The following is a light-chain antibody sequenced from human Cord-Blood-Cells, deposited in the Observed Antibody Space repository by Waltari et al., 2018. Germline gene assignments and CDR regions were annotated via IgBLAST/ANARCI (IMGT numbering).Light chain of an antibody. CDR3: QQYGSSPFT. CDR1: QRVSSSY. V-gene: IGKV3-20*01. CDR2: GAS. Sequence: EIVLTQSPGTLSLSPGERATLSCRASQRVSSSYLAWYQQKPGQAPRLLIYGASSRATGISDRFSGSGSGTDFTLTISRLEPEDFAVYYCQQYGSSPFTFGPGTKVDIK. J-gene: IGKJ3*01.